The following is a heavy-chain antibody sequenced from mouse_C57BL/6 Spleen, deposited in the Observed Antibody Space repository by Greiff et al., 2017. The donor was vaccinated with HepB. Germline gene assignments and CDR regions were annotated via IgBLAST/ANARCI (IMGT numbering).Heavy chain of an antibody. CDR3: ARSGGNSPWFAY. CDR2: IYPGDGDT. D-gene: IGHD2-1*01. J-gene: IGHJ3*01. V-gene: IGHV1-82*01. CDR1: GYAFSSSW. Sequence: QVQLQQSGPELVKPGASVKISCKASGYAFSSSWMNWVKQRPGKGLEWIGRIYPGDGDTNYNGKFKGKATLTADKSSSTAYMQLSSLTSEDSAVYFCARSGGNSPWFAYWGQGTLVTVSA.